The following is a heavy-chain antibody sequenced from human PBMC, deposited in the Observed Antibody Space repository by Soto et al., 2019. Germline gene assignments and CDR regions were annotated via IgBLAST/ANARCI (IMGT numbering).Heavy chain of an antibody. Sequence: SETLSLTCTVSGGSISSYYWSWIRQPPGKGLEWIGYIYYSGSTNYNPSLKSRVTISVDTSKNQFSLKLSSVTAADTAVYYCARIYCSGGSCYVDYWGQGTLVTVSS. J-gene: IGHJ4*02. CDR1: GGSISSYY. V-gene: IGHV4-59*01. CDR2: IYYSGST. D-gene: IGHD2-15*01. CDR3: ARIYCSGGSCYVDY.